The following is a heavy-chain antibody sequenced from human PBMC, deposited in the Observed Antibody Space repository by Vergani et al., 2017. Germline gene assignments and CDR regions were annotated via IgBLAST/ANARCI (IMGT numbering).Heavy chain of an antibody. CDR3: ARHRGSGGFFPSSYFYGVDV. CDR1: ASSIMTNPY. D-gene: IGHD3-10*01. J-gene: IGHJ6*02. CDR2: IHHSGDT. Sequence: QVQLQESGPGLVKPSETLTLTCDVSASSIMTNPYWGWFRQSPGKGLEWIGCIHHSGDTHYNSSLKRRVSISIVSSSKFSMSLTSVTAAATAIYYCARHRGSGGFFPSSYFYGVDVWGHGTTVTVSS. V-gene: IGHV4-38-2*01.